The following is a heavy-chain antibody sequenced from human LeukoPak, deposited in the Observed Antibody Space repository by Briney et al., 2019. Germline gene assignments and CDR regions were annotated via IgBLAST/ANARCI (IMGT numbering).Heavy chain of an antibody. CDR2: IYYSGTT. Sequence: SETLSLTCTVSSGSISSYYWSWIRQPPGKGLEWIGYIYYSGTTNYNPSLKSRVTISVDTSKNQFSLQLSSVTAADTAVYYCARESYSYGSYFDHWGQGALVTVSS. V-gene: IGHV4-59*13. J-gene: IGHJ4*02. CDR1: SGSISSYY. D-gene: IGHD5-18*01. CDR3: ARESYSYGSYFDH.